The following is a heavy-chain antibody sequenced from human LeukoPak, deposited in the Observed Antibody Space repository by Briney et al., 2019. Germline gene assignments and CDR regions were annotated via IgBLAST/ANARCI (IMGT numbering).Heavy chain of an antibody. V-gene: IGHV4-59*12. CDR1: GGSISSYY. J-gene: IGHJ4*02. CDR3: ARDSSSGYYGFDY. CDR2: IYNSGST. Sequence: SETLSLTCTVSGGSISSYYWSWIRQPPGKGLEWIGYIYNSGSTNYNPSLKSRVTMSVDTSKNQFSLKLSSVTAADTAVYYCARDSSSGYYGFDYWGQGTLVTVSS. D-gene: IGHD3-22*01.